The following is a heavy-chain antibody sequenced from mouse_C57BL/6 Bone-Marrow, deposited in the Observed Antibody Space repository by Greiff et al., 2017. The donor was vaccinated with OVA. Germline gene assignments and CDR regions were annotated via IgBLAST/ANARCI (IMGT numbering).Heavy chain of an antibody. CDR2: IRLKSDNYAT. J-gene: IGHJ3*01. D-gene: IGHD4-1*01. Sequence: EVQLVESGGGLVQPGGSMKLSCVASGFTFSNYWMNWVRQSPEKGLEWVAQIRLKSDNYATHYAESVKGRFTISGDDSKSSVSLQMNNLRAEDTGIYYCTGSWEFAYWGQGTLVTVSA. CDR3: TGSWEFAY. V-gene: IGHV6-3*01. CDR1: GFTFSNYW.